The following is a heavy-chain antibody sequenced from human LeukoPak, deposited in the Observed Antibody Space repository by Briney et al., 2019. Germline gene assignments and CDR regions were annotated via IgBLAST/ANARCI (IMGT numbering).Heavy chain of an antibody. CDR2: IYYSGST. J-gene: IGHJ5*02. D-gene: IGHD6-19*01. CDR1: GGSISSSSYY. V-gene: IGHV4-39*07. Sequence: KTSETLSLTCTVSGGSISSSSYYWGWIRQPPGKGLEWIGSIYYSGSTYYNPSLKSRVTISVDTSKNQFSLKLSSVTAADTAVYYCARNKSRWLVRVPDWFDPWGQGTLVTVSS. CDR3: ARNKSRWLVRVPDWFDP.